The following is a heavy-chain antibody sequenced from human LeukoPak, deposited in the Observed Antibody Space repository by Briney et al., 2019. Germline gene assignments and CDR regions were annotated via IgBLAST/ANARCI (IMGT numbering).Heavy chain of an antibody. CDR1: GGSISSSSYY. D-gene: IGHD6-19*01. V-gene: IGHV4-39*01. Sequence: SETLSLTCTVSGGSISSSSYYWGYLRQPPGKGLEWIGSIFYSGSTYYNPSLKSRLTISVDTSKNQFSLKLSSVTAADTAVYYCARWDSSGLSGAFDIWGQGTMVTVSS. CDR3: ARWDSSGLSGAFDI. CDR2: IFYSGST. J-gene: IGHJ3*02.